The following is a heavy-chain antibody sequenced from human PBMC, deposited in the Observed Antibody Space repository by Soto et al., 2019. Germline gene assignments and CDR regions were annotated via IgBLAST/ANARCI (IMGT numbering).Heavy chain of an antibody. V-gene: IGHV4-39*01. D-gene: IGHD5-18*01. CDR1: GGSFSSSSYY. CDR3: VRHSGYSSNWGEFDP. J-gene: IGHJ5*02. CDR2: LYYSGTT. Sequence: PSETLSLTCHVSGGSFSSSSYYWGGIRHSPGKGLEWIGSLYYSGTTYYNPSLKSRVTMSVDRTKNQFSLNLTSVTAADMAVYYCVRHSGYSSNWGEFDPWGQGILVTVSS.